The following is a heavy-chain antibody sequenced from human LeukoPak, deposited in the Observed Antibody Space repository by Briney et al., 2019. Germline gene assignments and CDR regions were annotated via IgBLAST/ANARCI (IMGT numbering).Heavy chain of an antibody. V-gene: IGHV3-53*01. CDR3: ARDLGYCTNGVCHTRFDY. CDR2: IQTNENT. CDR1: GFTVSSSY. Sequence: GGSLRLSCAASGFTVSSSYMSWVRQAPGKGLEWVSLIQTNENTYYADSVKGRFTISRDNTKGSLFLQLNSLRAEDTAMYYCARDLGYCTNGVCHTRFDYWGQGTLVAVSS. J-gene: IGHJ4*02. D-gene: IGHD2-8*01.